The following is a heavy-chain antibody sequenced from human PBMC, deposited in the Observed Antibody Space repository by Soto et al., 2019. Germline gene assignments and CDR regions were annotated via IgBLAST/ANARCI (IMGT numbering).Heavy chain of an antibody. D-gene: IGHD1-26*01. CDR3: ARDFPPGGSYYEDYYFDY. CDR2: INAGNGNT. Sequence: VQLVQSGAEVKKPGASVKVSCKASGYTFTSYAMHWVRQAPGQRLEWMGWINAGNGNTKYSQKFQGRVTITRDTSASTAYMELSSLRSEDTAVYYCARDFPPGGSYYEDYYFDYWGQGTLVTVSS. CDR1: GYTFTSYA. J-gene: IGHJ4*02. V-gene: IGHV1-3*01.